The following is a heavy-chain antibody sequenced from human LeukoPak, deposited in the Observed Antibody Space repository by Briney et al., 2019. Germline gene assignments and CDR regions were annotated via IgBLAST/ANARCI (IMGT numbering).Heavy chain of an antibody. J-gene: IGHJ1*01. CDR2: IIPIFGTA. CDR1: GGTFSSYA. V-gene: IGHV1-69*05. CDR3: ARGPAMYYDFWSGYEDTEYFQH. Sequence: ASVKVSCKASGGTFSSYAISWVRQAPGQGLEWMGGIIPIFGTANYAQKFQGRVTITTDESTSTAYMELSSLRSEDTAVYYCARGPAMYYDFWSGYEDTEYFQHWGQGTLVTVSS. D-gene: IGHD3-3*01.